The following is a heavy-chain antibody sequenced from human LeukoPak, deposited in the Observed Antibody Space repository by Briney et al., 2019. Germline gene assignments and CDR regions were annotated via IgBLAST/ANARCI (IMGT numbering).Heavy chain of an antibody. CDR1: GFTFDNCA. J-gene: IGHJ4*02. D-gene: IGHD3-10*01. CDR3: AKDPRREYYFDF. V-gene: IGHV3-43*02. Sequence: GRSLRLSCVASGFTFDNCAMHWVRQVPGKGLEWVAIISEDGSITYYADSVKGRFSISRDNSKNSLYLQMSSLRREDTAFYYCAKDPRREYYFDFWGQGTRVTVSS. CDR2: ISEDGSIT.